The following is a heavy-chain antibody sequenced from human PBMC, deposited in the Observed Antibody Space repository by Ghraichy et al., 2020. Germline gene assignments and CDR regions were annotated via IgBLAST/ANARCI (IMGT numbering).Heavy chain of an antibody. J-gene: IGHJ6*02. Sequence: GGSLRLSCAASGFTFSSYGMHWVRQAPGKGLEWVAVISYDGSNKYYADSVKGRFTISRDNSKNTLYLQMNSLRAEDTAVYYCAKDLGPIFRITIFGVVPRGNYGMDVWGQGTTVTVSS. CDR2: ISYDGSNK. CDR3: AKDLGPIFRITIFGVVPRGNYGMDV. V-gene: IGHV3-30*18. D-gene: IGHD3-3*01. CDR1: GFTFSSYG.